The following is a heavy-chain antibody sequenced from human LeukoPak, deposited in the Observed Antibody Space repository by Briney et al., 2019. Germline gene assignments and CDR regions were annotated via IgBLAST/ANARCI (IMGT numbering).Heavy chain of an antibody. Sequence: GGSLRLSCAASGFTFSSYGMHWVRQAPGKGLEWVAVIWYDGSDKYYADSVKGRFTISRDNSKNTLFLQMNSLRDEDTAFYYCARDRDWLRDFDYWGQGTLVTVSS. J-gene: IGHJ4*02. CDR3: ARDRDWLRDFDY. D-gene: IGHD5-12*01. CDR1: GFTFSSYG. V-gene: IGHV3-33*01. CDR2: IWYDGSDK.